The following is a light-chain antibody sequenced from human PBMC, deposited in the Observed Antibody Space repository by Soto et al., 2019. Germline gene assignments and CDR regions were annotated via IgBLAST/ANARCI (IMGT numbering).Light chain of an antibody. CDR2: LNSDGSH. CDR3: QTWGTGIPWV. CDR1: SGHSSYA. V-gene: IGLV4-69*01. J-gene: IGLJ3*02. Sequence: QLVLTQSPSASASLGASVKLTCTLSSGHSSYAIAWHQQQPEKGPRYLMKLNSDGSHSKGDGIPDRLPGSSSGAERYLTISSLQSEDEADSYCQTWGTGIPWVFGGGTKLTVL.